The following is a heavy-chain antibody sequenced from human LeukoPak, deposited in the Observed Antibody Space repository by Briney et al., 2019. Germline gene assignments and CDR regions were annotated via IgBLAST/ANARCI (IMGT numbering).Heavy chain of an antibody. CDR3: ARRRAAPRNPLGYWFDP. Sequence: GESLKISCKGSGYSFTSYWIGWARQMPGKGLEWMGIIYPGDSDTRYSPSFQGQVTISADKSISTAYLQWSSLKASDTAMYYCARRRAAPRNPLGYWFDPWGEGTLVTVSS. D-gene: IGHD6-6*01. J-gene: IGHJ5*02. CDR2: IYPGDSDT. V-gene: IGHV5-51*01. CDR1: GYSFTSYW.